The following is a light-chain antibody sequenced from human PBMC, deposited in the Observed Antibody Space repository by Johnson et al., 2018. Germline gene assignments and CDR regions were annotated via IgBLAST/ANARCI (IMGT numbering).Light chain of an antibody. CDR2: ENN. Sequence: QSVLTQPPSVSAAPGQMVTISCSGSSSNIGNNYVSWYQQLPGTAPKLLIYENNKRPSGIPDRFSGSKSGTSATLGITGLQTGDEADYYCGTWDSSLSAGNVFGTGTKVTV. V-gene: IGLV1-51*02. CDR1: SSNIGNNY. J-gene: IGLJ1*01. CDR3: GTWDSSLSAGNV.